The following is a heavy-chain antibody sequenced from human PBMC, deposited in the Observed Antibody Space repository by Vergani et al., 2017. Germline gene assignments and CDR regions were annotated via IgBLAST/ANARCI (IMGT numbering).Heavy chain of an antibody. CDR3: ASPEYSSSADERAFDI. CDR2: IYYSGST. Sequence: QVQLQESGPGLVKPSQTLSLTCTVSGGSISSGSYYWSWIRQPAGKGLEWIGRIYYSGSTYYNPSLKSRVTISVDTSKNQFSLKLSSVTAADTAVYYCASPEYSSSADERAFDIWGQGTMVTVSS. D-gene: IGHD6-6*01. CDR1: GGSISSGSYY. J-gene: IGHJ3*02. V-gene: IGHV4-61*02.